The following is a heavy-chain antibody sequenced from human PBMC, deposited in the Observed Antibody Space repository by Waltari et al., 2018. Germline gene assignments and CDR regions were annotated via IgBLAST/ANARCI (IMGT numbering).Heavy chain of an antibody. CDR2: IYYSGST. CDR1: GGSISSSRYY. CDR3: ARPFASSSWYGGDYYYYGMDV. D-gene: IGHD6-13*01. V-gene: IGHV4-39*01. J-gene: IGHJ6*02. Sequence: QLQLQESGPGLVKPSETLSLTCTVSGGSISSSRYYWGGIRQPPGKGRGWIGSIYYSGSTYYTPSLKSRVTISVDTSKNQFSLKLSSVTAADTAVYYCARPFASSSWYGGDYYYYGMDVWGQGTTVTVSS.